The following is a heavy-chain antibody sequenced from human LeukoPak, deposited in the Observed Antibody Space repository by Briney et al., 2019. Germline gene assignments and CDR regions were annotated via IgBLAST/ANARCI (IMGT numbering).Heavy chain of an antibody. CDR2: ISAYNGNT. Sequence: ASVKVSCKASGYTFTSYGISWVRQAPGQGLEWMGWISAYNGNTNYAQKLQGRVTMTTDTSTSTAYMELRSLRSDDTAVYYCARVTAYYYGSSAPQGWWFDPWGQGTLVTVSS. CDR3: ARVTAYYYGSSAPQGWWFDP. V-gene: IGHV1-18*01. J-gene: IGHJ5*02. D-gene: IGHD3-22*01. CDR1: GYTFTSYG.